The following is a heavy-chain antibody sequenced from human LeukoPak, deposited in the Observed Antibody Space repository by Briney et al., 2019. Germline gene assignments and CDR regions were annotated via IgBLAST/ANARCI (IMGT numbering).Heavy chain of an antibody. J-gene: IGHJ4*02. CDR2: IYYSGST. CDR1: GGSIASGGYY. CDR3: ARGGDIAATD. Sequence: SETLSLTCTVSGGSIASGGYYWSWIRQHPGKGLEWIGYIYYSGSTNYNPSLKSRVTISVDTSKNQFSLKLSSVTAADTAVYYCARGGDIAATDWGQGTLVTVSS. D-gene: IGHD6-13*01. V-gene: IGHV4-31*03.